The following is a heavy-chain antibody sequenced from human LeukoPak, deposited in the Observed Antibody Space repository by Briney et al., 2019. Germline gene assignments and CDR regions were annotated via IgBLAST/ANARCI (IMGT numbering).Heavy chain of an antibody. J-gene: IGHJ3*02. CDR3: VRSAKGVFDI. Sequence: GGSLRLSCSASGSTFSSYAMYWVRQAPGKGPEYVSAITSNGGSTYYADTAKGRFTISRDNSKNTLFLQMSSLRTEDTAVYYCVRSAKGVFDIWGQGTMVTVSS. CDR2: ITSNGGST. D-gene: IGHD3-3*01. CDR1: GSTFSSYA. V-gene: IGHV3-64D*09.